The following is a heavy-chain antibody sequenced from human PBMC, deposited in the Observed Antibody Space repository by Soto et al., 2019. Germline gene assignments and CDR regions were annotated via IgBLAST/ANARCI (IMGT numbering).Heavy chain of an antibody. D-gene: IGHD6-6*01. CDR2: INHSGST. V-gene: IGHV4-34*01. CDR1: GWSFSGYY. Sequence: LSLTCAVYGWSFSGYYWSWIRQPPGKGLEWIGEINHSGSTNYNPSLKSRVTISVDTSKNQFPLKLSSVTAADTAVYYCARRASIAARLGFDYWGQGTLVTVSS. CDR3: ARRASIAARLGFDY. J-gene: IGHJ4*02.